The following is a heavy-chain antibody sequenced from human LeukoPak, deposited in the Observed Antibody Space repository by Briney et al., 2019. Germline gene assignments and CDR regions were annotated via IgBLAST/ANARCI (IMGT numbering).Heavy chain of an antibody. Sequence: SETLSLTCTVSGGSISSYYWSWIRQPPGKGLEWIGYIYYSGSTNYNPSLKSRVTISVDKSKNQFSLKLSSVTAADTAVYYCARRYGSGSSGTFDYWGQGTLVTVSS. D-gene: IGHD3-10*01. CDR3: ARRYGSGSSGTFDY. V-gene: IGHV4-59*01. CDR1: GGSISSYY. CDR2: IYYSGST. J-gene: IGHJ4*02.